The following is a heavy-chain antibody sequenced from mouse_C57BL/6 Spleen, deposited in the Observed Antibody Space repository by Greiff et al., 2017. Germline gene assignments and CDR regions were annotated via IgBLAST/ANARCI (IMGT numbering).Heavy chain of an antibody. CDR3: ARYSNYYFDY. Sequence: QVQLQQPGAELVRAGTSVKLSCKASGYTFTSYWMHWVKQRPGQGLEWIGVIDPSDSYTNYNQKFKGKATLTVDTSSSTAYMQLSSLTSEDSAVYYCARYSNYYFDYWGQGTTLTVSS. D-gene: IGHD2-5*01. J-gene: IGHJ2*01. V-gene: IGHV1-59*01. CDR1: GYTFTSYW. CDR2: IDPSDSYT.